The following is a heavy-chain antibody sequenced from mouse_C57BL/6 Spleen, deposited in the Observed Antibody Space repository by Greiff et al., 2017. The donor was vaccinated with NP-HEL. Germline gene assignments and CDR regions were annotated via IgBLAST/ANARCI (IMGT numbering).Heavy chain of an antibody. V-gene: IGHV5-16*01. J-gene: IGHJ4*01. Sequence: EVQVVESEGGLVQPGSSMKLSCTASGFTFSDYYMAWVRQVPEKGLEWVANINYDGSSTYYLDSLKSRFIFSRDNATNILYLQMSSLKSEDTATYYCGRDEAGYALDYWGQGTSVTVSS. D-gene: IGHD3-2*02. CDR3: GRDEAGYALDY. CDR1: GFTFSDYY. CDR2: INYDGSST.